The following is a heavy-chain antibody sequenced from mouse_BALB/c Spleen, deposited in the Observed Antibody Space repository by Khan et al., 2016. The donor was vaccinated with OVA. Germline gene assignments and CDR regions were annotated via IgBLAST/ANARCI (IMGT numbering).Heavy chain of an antibody. J-gene: IGHJ3*01. CDR1: GYTFSSYY. CDR3: TRSGYANPFAY. CDR2: INPSNGGT. D-gene: IGHD2-10*02. V-gene: IGHV1S81*02. Sequence: QVQLQQSGAELVKPGASVRLSCKASGYTFSSYYMYWVKQRPGQGLEWIGGINPSNGGTNFNEKFKTKATLTVDKSSSTAYMQLSGLTSEDSAVSYCTRSGYANPFAYWGQGTLVTVSA.